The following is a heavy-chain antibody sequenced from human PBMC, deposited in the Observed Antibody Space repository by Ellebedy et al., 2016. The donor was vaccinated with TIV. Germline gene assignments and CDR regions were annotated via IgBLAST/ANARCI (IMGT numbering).Heavy chain of an antibody. CDR1: GGSFSGYY. CDR2: ITPGGSA. CDR3: ARGRGIVATW. D-gene: IGHD5-12*01. J-gene: IGHJ4*02. V-gene: IGHV4-34*01. Sequence: SETLSLXCAVYGGSFSGYYWTWIRQPPGKGLEWIGDITPGGSANYNPSLKSRVTISVDTSKNQFSLKLSPVTAADTAVYYCARGRGIVATWWGQGTLVTVSS.